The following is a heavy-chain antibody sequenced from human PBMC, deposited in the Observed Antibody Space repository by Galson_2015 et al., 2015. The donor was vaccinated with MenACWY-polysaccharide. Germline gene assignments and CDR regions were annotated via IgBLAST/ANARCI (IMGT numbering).Heavy chain of an antibody. D-gene: IGHD2-15*01. CDR2: LRGTPRGA. V-gene: IGHV3-23*01. CDR1: GFSFRRYA. Sequence: SLSLSCAASGFSFRRYAMSWARLAPVLGLLWVSGLRGTPRGASYPVSGRRRFPLSRDLPKPPLSLPLNSLRAEDTAVYYCETTRSGTAGSLKNWFDSWGQGTLVTVSS. J-gene: IGHJ5*01. CDR3: ETTRSGTAGSLKNWFDS.